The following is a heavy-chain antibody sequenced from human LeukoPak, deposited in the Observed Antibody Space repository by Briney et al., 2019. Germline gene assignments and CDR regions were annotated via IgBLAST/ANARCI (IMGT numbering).Heavy chain of an antibody. CDR3: ARFPFYYDDSSGYYPSPHASDI. CDR1: GGSISSYY. Sequence: SETLSLTCTVSGGSISSYYWSWIRQPPGKGLEWIGYIYYSGSTNYNPSLESRVTISVDTSKNQLSLKLSSVTAADTAVYYCARFPFYYDDSSGYYPSPHASDIWGQGTMVTVSS. CDR2: IYYSGST. J-gene: IGHJ3*02. D-gene: IGHD3-22*01. V-gene: IGHV4-59*01.